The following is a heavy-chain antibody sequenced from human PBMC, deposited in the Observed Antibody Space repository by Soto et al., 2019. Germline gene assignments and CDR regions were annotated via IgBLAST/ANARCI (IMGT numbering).Heavy chain of an antibody. J-gene: IGHJ6*02. Sequence: ASVKVSCKASGYTFTRYAMHWVRQARGQRLEWMGWINAGNGNTKYSQKFQGRVTITRDTSASTAYMELSGLRSEDTAVYYCARVPVAGSYYYYGMDVWGQGTTVTVSS. V-gene: IGHV1-3*01. D-gene: IGHD6-19*01. CDR1: GYTFTRYA. CDR3: ARVPVAGSYYYYGMDV. CDR2: INAGNGNT.